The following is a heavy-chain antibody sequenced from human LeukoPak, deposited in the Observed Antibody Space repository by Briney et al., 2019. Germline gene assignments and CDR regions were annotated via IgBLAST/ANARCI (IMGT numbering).Heavy chain of an antibody. V-gene: IGHV3-23*01. D-gene: IGHD6-13*01. CDR1: GFTFNIYA. Sequence: GGSLRLSCAASGFTFNIYAMNWVRQAPGKGLEWVAAISGSGVSTRDADSVKGRFTISRDNSKNTLYLQMSSLRAEDTAVYYCARAGYSNSCFDYWGQGTLVTVSS. CDR3: ARAGYSNSCFDY. J-gene: IGHJ4*02. CDR2: ISGSGVST.